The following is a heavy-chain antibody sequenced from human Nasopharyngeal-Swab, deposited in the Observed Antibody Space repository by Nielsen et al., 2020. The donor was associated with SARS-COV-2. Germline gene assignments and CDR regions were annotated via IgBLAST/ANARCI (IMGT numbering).Heavy chain of an antibody. CDR3: ARRDYYDTSGYSTEWFDP. D-gene: IGHD3-22*01. V-gene: IGHV5-51*01. CDR2: IFPGDADT. Sequence: GESLKISCKGSGYSFTKYWIGWVRQMPGKGLEWMGIIFPGDADTRYSPSFQGQVTMSVDKSISTAYLQWSSLKASDTAMYYCARRDYYDTSGYSTEWFDPWGQGTLVTVSS. CDR1: GYSFTKYW. J-gene: IGHJ5*02.